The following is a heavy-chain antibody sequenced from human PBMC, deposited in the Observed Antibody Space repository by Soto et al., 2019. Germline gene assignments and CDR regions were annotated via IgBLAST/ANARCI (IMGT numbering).Heavy chain of an antibody. CDR1: GYTFTSYG. D-gene: IGHD3-22*01. Sequence: QVQLVQSGAEVKKPGASVKVSCKASGYTFTSYGISWVRQAPGQGLEWMGWISAYNGNTNYAQKLQGRVTMTTDTSTSTAYMELRSLRSDDTAVYYCARVPMVTMIVVVISKTPYYYGMDVWGQGTTVTVSS. CDR2: ISAYNGNT. V-gene: IGHV1-18*01. J-gene: IGHJ6*02. CDR3: ARVPMVTMIVVVISKTPYYYGMDV.